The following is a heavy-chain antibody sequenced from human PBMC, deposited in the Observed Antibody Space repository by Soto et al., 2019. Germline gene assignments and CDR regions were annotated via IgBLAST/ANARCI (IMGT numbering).Heavy chain of an antibody. Sequence: QVQLVQSGAEVQKPGSSVKVSCKASGGTFSSYAISWVRQAPGQGLEWMGGIIPIFGTANYAQKFQGRVTITADESTSTAYMELSSLRSEDTAVYYCARGGNIVVVPAATVNWFDPWGQGTLVTVSS. V-gene: IGHV1-69*01. CDR2: IIPIFGTA. CDR1: GGTFSSYA. CDR3: ARGGNIVVVPAATVNWFDP. D-gene: IGHD2-2*01. J-gene: IGHJ5*02.